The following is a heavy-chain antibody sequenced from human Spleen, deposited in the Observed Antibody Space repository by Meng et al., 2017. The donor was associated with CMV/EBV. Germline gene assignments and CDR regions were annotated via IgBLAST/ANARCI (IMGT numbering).Heavy chain of an antibody. CDR1: GFTFSDYG. D-gene: IGHD3-10*01. V-gene: IGHV3-30*02. Sequence: GESLKISCAASGFTFSDYGMHWVRQAPGKGLEWVAFIRYDGINKYYSDSVKGRFTISRDNFKNTLYLQMNSLRAEDTAVYYCARGSLEGVRGVNSWGQGTLVTVSS. J-gene: IGHJ4*02. CDR2: IRYDGINK. CDR3: ARGSLEGVRGVNS.